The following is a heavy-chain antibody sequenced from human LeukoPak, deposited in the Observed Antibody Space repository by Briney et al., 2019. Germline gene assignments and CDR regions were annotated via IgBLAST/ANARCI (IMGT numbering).Heavy chain of an antibody. D-gene: IGHD1-26*01. CDR2: IGGSGGTT. J-gene: IGHJ4*02. CDR3: AKRGNGVGAPTARYYFDY. V-gene: IGHV3-23*01. Sequence: GGSLRLSCAASGFTFSSYAMGWVRQAPGKGLEWVSTIGGSGGTTYYADSVKGRFTISRDNSKNTLYLQMNSLRAEDTAVYYCAKRGNGVGAPTARYYFDYWGQGTLATVSS. CDR1: GFTFSSYA.